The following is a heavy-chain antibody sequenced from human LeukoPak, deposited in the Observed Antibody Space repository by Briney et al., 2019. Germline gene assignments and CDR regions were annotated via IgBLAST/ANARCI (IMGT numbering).Heavy chain of an antibody. J-gene: IGHJ6*02. V-gene: IGHV4-59*01. CDR1: CGSISSYY. Sequence: SETLSLTCTVSCGSISSYYWSWIRQPPGKGLEWIGYIYYSGSTNYNPSFKSRVTISVDTSKNQFSLKLSSVTAADTAVYYCATFLFGMDVWGHGTTVTVSS. CDR2: IYYSGST. D-gene: IGHD3-3*02. CDR3: ATFLFGMDV.